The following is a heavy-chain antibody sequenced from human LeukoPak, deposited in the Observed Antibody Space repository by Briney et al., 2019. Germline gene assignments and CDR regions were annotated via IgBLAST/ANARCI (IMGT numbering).Heavy chain of an antibody. CDR2: INHSGST. CDR1: GGSFSGYY. J-gene: IGHJ4*02. V-gene: IGHV4-34*01. Sequence: PSETLSLTCAVYGGSFSGYYWSWIRQPPGKGLEWIGEINHSGSTNYDPSLKSRVTISVDTSKNQFSLKLSSVTAADTAVYYCARGQGTVTTHWGQGTLVTVSS. CDR3: ARGQGTVTTH. D-gene: IGHD4-17*01.